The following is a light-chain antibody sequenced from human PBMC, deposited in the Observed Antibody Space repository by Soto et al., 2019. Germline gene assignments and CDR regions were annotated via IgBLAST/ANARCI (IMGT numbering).Light chain of an antibody. Sequence: QSALTQPRSVSGSPGQSVTISCTGTSSDVGGYIYVSWYQQYPAKAPKVMIYDVSRRPSGVPDRFSGSKSGNTASLTISGLQIGDEADYYCATWDSSLSAAVFGGGTKVTVL. CDR2: DVS. CDR3: ATWDSSLSAAV. V-gene: IGLV2-11*01. CDR1: SSDVGGYIY. J-gene: IGLJ2*01.